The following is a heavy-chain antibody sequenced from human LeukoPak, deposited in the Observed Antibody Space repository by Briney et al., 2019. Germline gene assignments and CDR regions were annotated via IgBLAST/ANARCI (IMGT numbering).Heavy chain of an antibody. D-gene: IGHD1-1*01. Sequence: PGGSLRLSCAASGLTFRDYYMSWIRQAPGKGLEWVSFISSSGSTMYYADSVKGRFTISRDNTKNSLYLQMSSLGAEDTAVYYCARLYNWKDFDYWGQGTLVTVSS. J-gene: IGHJ4*02. CDR1: GLTFRDYY. CDR3: ARLYNWKDFDY. V-gene: IGHV3-11*01. CDR2: ISSSGSTM.